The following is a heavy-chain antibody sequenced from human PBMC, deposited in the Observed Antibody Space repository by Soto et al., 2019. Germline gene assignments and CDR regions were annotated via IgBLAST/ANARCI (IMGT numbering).Heavy chain of an antibody. V-gene: IGHV3-33*01. CDR1: GFIFSFCG. J-gene: IGHJ6*02. D-gene: IGHD3-3*02. CDR3: ARHFAPPSKTPLYYGLDV. CDR2: IHYDGSNE. Sequence: SLRLSCAASGFIFSFCGMHWVRQAPGKGLEWVALIHYDGSNEDYADSVKGRFIISRDNSNNTLYLQMNSLRAEDTAVYYCARHFAPPSKTPLYYGLDVWGQGTTVTVSS.